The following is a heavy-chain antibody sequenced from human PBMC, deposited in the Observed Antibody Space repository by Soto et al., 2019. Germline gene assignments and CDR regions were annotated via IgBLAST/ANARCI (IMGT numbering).Heavy chain of an antibody. CDR2: ISGSGDST. D-gene: IGHD6-19*01. CDR3: AKSRGSGGVLDY. V-gene: IGHV3-23*01. CDR1: GFTFSSYA. Sequence: EVQLLESGGSLVQPGESLRLSCAASGFTFSSYALNWVRQAPGKGLEWVSGISGSGDSTYYADSVKGRFTISRDNSKNTLYLQVNSLRAEDTAVYYCAKSRGSGGVLDYWGQGTLVTVSS. J-gene: IGHJ4*02.